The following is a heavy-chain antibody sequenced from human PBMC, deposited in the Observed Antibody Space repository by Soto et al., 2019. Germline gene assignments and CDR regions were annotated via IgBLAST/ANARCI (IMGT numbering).Heavy chain of an antibody. V-gene: IGHV3-21*04. CDR2: IGSTSSDI. CDR3: TTHEEGAPWAGGFDS. CDR1: GFTFSFYT. J-gene: IGHJ5*01. D-gene: IGHD1-26*01. Sequence: GGSLRLSCTASGFTFSFYTMNWVRQAPGKGLEWVSSIGSTSSDIYDADSVKGRFAVSRDNSNVTLYLQMDSLRVEDTAIYYCTTHEEGAPWAGGFDSWGQGTLVTVSS.